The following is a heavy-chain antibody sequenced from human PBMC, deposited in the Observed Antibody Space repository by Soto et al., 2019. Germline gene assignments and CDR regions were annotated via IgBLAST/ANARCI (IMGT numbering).Heavy chain of an antibody. J-gene: IGHJ5*02. CDR3: ARAEYYDFWSGYAGFDP. CDR1: GYTFTGYY. Sequence: QVQLVQSGAEVKKPGASVKVSCKASGYTFTGYYMHWVRQAPGQGLEWMGWINPNSGGTNYAQKFQGWVTMTRDASISTAYMELSRLRSDDTGVYYCARAEYYDFWSGYAGFDPWGQGTLVTVSS. V-gene: IGHV1-2*04. CDR2: INPNSGGT. D-gene: IGHD3-3*01.